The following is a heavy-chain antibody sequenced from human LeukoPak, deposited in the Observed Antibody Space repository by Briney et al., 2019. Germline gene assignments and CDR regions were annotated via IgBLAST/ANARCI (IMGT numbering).Heavy chain of an antibody. CDR3: ARDSRNYDILTGYYLSYYMDV. CDR1: GFTFSSYE. V-gene: IGHV3-48*03. J-gene: IGHJ6*03. CDR2: ISSSGSTI. Sequence: PGGSLRLSCAASGFTFSSYEMNWVRQAPGKGLEWVSYISSSGSTIYYADSVKGRFTISRDNAKNSLYLQMNSLRAEDTAVYYCARDSRNYDILTGYYLSYYMDVWGKGTTVTISS. D-gene: IGHD3-9*01.